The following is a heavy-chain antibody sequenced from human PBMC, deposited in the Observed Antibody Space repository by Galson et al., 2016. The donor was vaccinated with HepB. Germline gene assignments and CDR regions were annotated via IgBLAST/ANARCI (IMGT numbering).Heavy chain of an antibody. V-gene: IGHV3-21*01. CDR3: AREDSTIAAASFDY. CDR1: GFTFSYHS. CDR2: ISSSSSDI. Sequence: SLRLSCAASGFTFSYHSMNWVRQAPGKGLEWVSSISSSSSDIYYADSAKGRFTISRDNSKNTLYLQMNSLRAEDTAVYYCAREDSTIAAASFDYWGQGTLVTVSS. J-gene: IGHJ4*02. D-gene: IGHD6-13*01.